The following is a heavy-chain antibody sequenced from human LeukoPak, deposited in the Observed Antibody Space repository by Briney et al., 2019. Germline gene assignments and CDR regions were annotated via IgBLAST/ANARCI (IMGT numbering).Heavy chain of an antibody. CDR3: AREEYQLGDY. V-gene: IGHV3-7*03. Sequence: GGSLRLSCAASGFTFSDYYMSWVRQAPGKGLEWVANIKQDGSEKYYVDSVKGRFTISRDNAKNSLYLQMNSLRAEDTAVYYCAREEYQLGDYWGQGTLVTVSS. D-gene: IGHD2-2*01. J-gene: IGHJ4*02. CDR1: GFTFSDYY. CDR2: IKQDGSEK.